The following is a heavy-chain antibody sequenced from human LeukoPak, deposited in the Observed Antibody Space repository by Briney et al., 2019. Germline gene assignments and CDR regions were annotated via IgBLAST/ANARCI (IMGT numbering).Heavy chain of an antibody. V-gene: IGHV4-34*01. CDR2: INHSGST. CDR1: GGSFSGYY. J-gene: IGHJ4*02. D-gene: IGHD2-15*01. Sequence: PSETLSLTCAVYGGSFSGYYWSWIRQPPGKGLEWIGEINHSGSTNYNPSLKSRVTISVDTSKNQFSLKLSSVTAAGTAVYYCARRGDCSGGSCYQYWGQGTLVTVSS. CDR3: ARRGDCSGGSCYQY.